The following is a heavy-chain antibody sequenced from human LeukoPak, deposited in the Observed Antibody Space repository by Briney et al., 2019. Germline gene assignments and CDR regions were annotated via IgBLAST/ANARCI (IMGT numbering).Heavy chain of an antibody. CDR3: ANPARDFADSGAITW. CDR1: GGSFSGYY. CDR2: INHSGST. V-gene: IGHV4-34*01. J-gene: IGHJ4*02. Sequence: SETLSLTCAVYGGSFSGYYWSWIRQPPGKGLEWIGEINHSGSTNYNPSLKSRVTISADTSKNQFSLKLTSVTAADTAVYYCANPARDFADSGAITWWGQGTLATVSS. D-gene: IGHD4-17*01.